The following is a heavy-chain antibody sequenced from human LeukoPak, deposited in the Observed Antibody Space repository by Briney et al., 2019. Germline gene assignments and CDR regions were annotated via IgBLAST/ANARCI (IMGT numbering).Heavy chain of an antibody. Sequence: PSETLSLTCTVSGGSISSSSYYWGWIRQPPGKGLEWIGSIYYSGSTYYNPSLKSRVTISVDTSKNQFSLKLSSVTAADTAVYYCARQGYYDFWSGYFSYYYYYYMDVWGKGTTVTVSS. CDR2: IYYSGST. CDR1: GGSISSSSYY. CDR3: ARQGYYDFWSGYFSYYYYYYMDV. V-gene: IGHV4-39*07. J-gene: IGHJ6*03. D-gene: IGHD3-3*01.